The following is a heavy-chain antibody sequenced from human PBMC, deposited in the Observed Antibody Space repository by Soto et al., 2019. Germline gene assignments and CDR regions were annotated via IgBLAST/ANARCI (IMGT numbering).Heavy chain of an antibody. D-gene: IGHD3-9*01. CDR3: ARNYDILTGYRYDAFDI. Sequence: GGSLRLSCAASGFPFVDYAMHWVRQAPGKGLEWVSGISWDSGSIGYADSVKGRFTISRDNAKNSLYLQMNSLRAEDTALYYCARNYDILTGYRYDAFDIWGQGTMVTVSS. CDR2: ISWDSGSI. V-gene: IGHV3-9*01. CDR1: GFPFVDYA. J-gene: IGHJ3*02.